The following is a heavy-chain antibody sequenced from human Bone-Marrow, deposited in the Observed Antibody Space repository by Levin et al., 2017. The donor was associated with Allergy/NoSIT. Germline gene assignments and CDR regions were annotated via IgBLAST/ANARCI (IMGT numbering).Heavy chain of an antibody. CDR3: ARGGSSSWYYFDY. Sequence: RSQTLSLTCTVSGGSISGGHYYWSWIRQPAGTGLEWIGRIYTSGSGSPRYNPSLNSRVTISIDTSKNQFSLTLRSVTAADTAVYYCARGGSSSWYYFDYWGQGTLVAVSS. CDR2: IYTSGSGSP. D-gene: IGHD6-13*01. V-gene: IGHV4-61*02. CDR1: GGSISGGHYY. J-gene: IGHJ4*02.